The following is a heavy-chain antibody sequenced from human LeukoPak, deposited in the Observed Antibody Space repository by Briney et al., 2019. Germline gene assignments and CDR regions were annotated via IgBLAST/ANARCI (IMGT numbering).Heavy chain of an antibody. V-gene: IGHV5-10-1*01. D-gene: IGHD3-16*01. J-gene: IGHJ3*02. CDR3: ARHDYDSDPFDI. CDR1: GYSFTSYW. CDR2: IDPSDSYT. Sequence: GESLKISCKGSGYSFTSYWIIWVRQMPGKGLEWMGRIDPSDSYTNYSPSFRGHVTISADKSIRTAYLQWSTLKATDTAMYYCARHDYDSDPFDIWGQGTVVAVSS.